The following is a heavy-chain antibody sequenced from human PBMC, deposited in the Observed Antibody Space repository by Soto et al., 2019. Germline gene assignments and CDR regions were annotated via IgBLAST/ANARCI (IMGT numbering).Heavy chain of an antibody. V-gene: IGHV3-30*18. J-gene: IGHJ5*02. D-gene: IGHD6-19*01. CDR2: ISYDGSNK. CDR1: GFTFSSYG. CDR3: AXDLAPGIAVAGANWFDP. Sequence: GGSLRLSCAASGFTFSSYGMHWVRQAPGKGLEWVAVISYDGSNKYYADSVKGRFTISRDNSKNTLYLQMNSLRAEDTAVYYCAXDLAPGIAVAGANWFDPWGPGTLVTVSS.